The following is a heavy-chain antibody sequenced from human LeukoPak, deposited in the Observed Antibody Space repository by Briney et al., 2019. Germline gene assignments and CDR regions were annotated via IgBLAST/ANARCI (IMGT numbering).Heavy chain of an antibody. Sequence: GGSLRLSCAASGFTFSSYGMHWVRQAPGKGLEWVSYISSSSSTIYYADSVKGRFTISRDNAKNSLYLQMNSLRAEDTAVYYCARDRSDGSGSYLDFDYWGRGTLVTVSS. V-gene: IGHV3-48*04. CDR3: ARDRSDGSGSYLDFDY. D-gene: IGHD3-10*01. CDR2: ISSSSSTI. J-gene: IGHJ4*02. CDR1: GFTFSSYG.